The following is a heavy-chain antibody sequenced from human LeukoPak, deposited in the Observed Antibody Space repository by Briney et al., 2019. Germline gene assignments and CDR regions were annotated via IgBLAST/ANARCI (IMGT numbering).Heavy chain of an antibody. CDR3: AREGITIFGVANSNWFDP. CDR2: IKQDGSEK. D-gene: IGHD3-3*01. CDR1: GFTFSSYW. V-gene: IGHV3-7*03. Sequence: GSLRLSCAASGFTFSSYWMRWVRQAPGEGLEWVANIKQDGSEKYYVDSVKGRFTISRDNAKNSLYLQMNSLRAEDTAVYYCAREGITIFGVANSNWFDPWGQGTLVTVSS. J-gene: IGHJ5*02.